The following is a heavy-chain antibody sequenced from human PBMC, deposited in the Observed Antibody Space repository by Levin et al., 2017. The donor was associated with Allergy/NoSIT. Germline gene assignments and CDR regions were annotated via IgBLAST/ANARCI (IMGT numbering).Heavy chain of an antibody. D-gene: IGHD3-22*01. CDR2: ISSSGSTI. J-gene: IGHJ4*02. V-gene: IGHV3-48*03. CDR1: GFTFSSYE. CDR3: APVIYYYDSSGSLFDY. Sequence: GESLKISCAASGFTFSSYEMNWVRQAPGKGLEWVSYISSSGSTIYYADSVKGRFTISRDNAKNSLYLQMNSLRAEDTAVYYCAPVIYYYDSSGSLFDYWGQGTLVTVSS.